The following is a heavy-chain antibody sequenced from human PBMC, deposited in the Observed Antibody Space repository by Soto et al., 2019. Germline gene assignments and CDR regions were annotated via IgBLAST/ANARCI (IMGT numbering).Heavy chain of an antibody. CDR2: VWYDGSNK. J-gene: IGHJ4*02. V-gene: IGHV3-33*01. D-gene: IGHD5-18*01. Sequence: QVQLVESGGGVVQPGRSLRLSCAASGFTFSSYGIHWVRQAPGKGLEWVAVVWYDGSNKYYADSVKGRFTISRDNSNNTLYLQMNSLRAEDTAVYYCARDEYNYGYFDYWGQGTLVTVSS. CDR3: ARDEYNYGYFDY. CDR1: GFTFSSYG.